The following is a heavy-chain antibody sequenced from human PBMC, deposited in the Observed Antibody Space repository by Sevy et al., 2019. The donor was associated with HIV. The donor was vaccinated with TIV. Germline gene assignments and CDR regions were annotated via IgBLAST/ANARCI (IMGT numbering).Heavy chain of an antibody. CDR1: GFTFSSYA. J-gene: IGHJ4*02. Sequence: GGSLRLSCAASGFTFSSYAMSWVRQAPGKGLEWVSAISGSGGSTYYADSVKGRFTISRDNSKNTLYLQMNSLRAEDTAVYYCAGDSGYSSGWSFDYWGQGTLVTVSS. CDR3: AGDSGYSSGWSFDY. CDR2: ISGSGGST. D-gene: IGHD6-19*01. V-gene: IGHV3-23*01.